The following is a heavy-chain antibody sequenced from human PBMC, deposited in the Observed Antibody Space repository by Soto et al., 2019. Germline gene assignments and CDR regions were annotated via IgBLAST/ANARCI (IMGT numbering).Heavy chain of an antibody. CDR3: AREVSVLFGEYYFDY. J-gene: IGHJ4*02. CDR2: IYTSGST. V-gene: IGHV4-4*07. CDR1: GGSISIYY. D-gene: IGHD3-3*01. Sequence: PSETLSLTCTVSGGSISIYYWSWIRQPAGKGLEWIGRIYTSGSTNYNPSLKSRVTMSVDTSKNQFSLKLSSVTAADTAVYYCAREVSVLFGEYYFDYWGQGTLVTVSS.